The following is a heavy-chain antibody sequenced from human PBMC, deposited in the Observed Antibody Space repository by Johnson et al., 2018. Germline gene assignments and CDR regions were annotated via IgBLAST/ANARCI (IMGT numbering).Heavy chain of an antibody. J-gene: IGHJ3*02. Sequence: VQLVESGGVVVQPGRSLRLSCAASGFKFDDYSMHWVRQAPGKGLEWVSVINWDVGRTYDADSWQGRFTISIDDAENSLFLQMNSLRAEDTAVYYGAGDRGYAFDRWGQGTMVIVSS. CDR3: AGDRGYAFDR. CDR2: INWDVGRT. V-gene: IGHV3-20*04. D-gene: IGHD3-10*01. CDR1: GFKFDDYS.